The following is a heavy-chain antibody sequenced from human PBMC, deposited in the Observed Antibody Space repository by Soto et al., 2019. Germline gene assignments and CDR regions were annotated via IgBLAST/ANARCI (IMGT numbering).Heavy chain of an antibody. CDR1: GYSISSGYY. CDR2: IYHSGST. J-gene: IGHJ4*02. CDR3: ARNSIAAAGLI. V-gene: IGHV4-38-2*01. Sequence: SETLSLTCAVSGYSISSGYYWGWIRQPPGKGLEWIGSIYHSGSTYYNPSLKSRVTISVDTSKNQFSLKLSSVTAADTAVYYCARNSIAAAGLIWGQGTLVTVSS. D-gene: IGHD6-13*01.